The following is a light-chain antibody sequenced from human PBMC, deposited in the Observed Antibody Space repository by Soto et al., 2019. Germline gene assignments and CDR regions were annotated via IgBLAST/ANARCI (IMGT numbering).Light chain of an antibody. CDR2: DGS. CDR1: QNIFRW. V-gene: IGKV1-5*01. J-gene: IGKJ1*01. CDR3: QQYNAYSWT. Sequence: DIQMTQSPSTLSASVGDRVSITCRATQNIFRWLAWYQQKPGKAPKLLIYDGSILQSGVPSRFSGSGSGTEFTLTVTSLQPDDYATYYCQQYNAYSWTFGQGTKVEIK.